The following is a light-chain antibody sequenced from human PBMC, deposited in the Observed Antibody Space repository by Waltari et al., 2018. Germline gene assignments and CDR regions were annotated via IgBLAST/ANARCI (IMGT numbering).Light chain of an antibody. Sequence: QSALTQPRSVSVSPGQSVTISCTGTSSDVGCYNFVSWYQQHPGTTPKLIIFDVSRRPSGVPYRFSGSKSDNPASLTIAGLQAEDEADYYCCSYAESYTWVVGTGTEVTVL. CDR3: CSYAESYTWV. CDR2: DVS. V-gene: IGLV2-11*01. CDR1: SSDVGCYNF. J-gene: IGLJ1*01.